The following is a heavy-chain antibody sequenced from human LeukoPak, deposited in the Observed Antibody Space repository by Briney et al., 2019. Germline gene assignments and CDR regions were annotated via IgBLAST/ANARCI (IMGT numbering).Heavy chain of an antibody. CDR2: ISGSGGSP. D-gene: IGHD3-22*01. Sequence: PGGSLRLACVTAELNFSKIGMTWLRQAPGKGLEWVANISGSGGSPFYADSVKARFTISRDNSKNTLYLEMNSLRVEDTAVYYCARAPTRPTLIVYDLYFDYWGQGSLVTVSS. J-gene: IGHJ4*02. V-gene: IGHV3-23*01. CDR1: ELNFSKIG. CDR3: ARAPTRPTLIVYDLYFDY.